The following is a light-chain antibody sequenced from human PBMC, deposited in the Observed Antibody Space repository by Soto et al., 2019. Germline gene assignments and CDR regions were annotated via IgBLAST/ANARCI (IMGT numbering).Light chain of an antibody. V-gene: IGKV3-15*01. CDR2: GAS. CDR3: QQYNNWLFT. CDR1: QSVSVN. Sequence: EIVMTQSPATLSVSPGERVTLSCRASQSVSVNLAWYQQKPGQAPRLLIYGASTRATGIPARFSGSGSGTEFTLTISSLQSEDSAVYYCQQYNNWLFTFGGGTRVEIK. J-gene: IGKJ4*01.